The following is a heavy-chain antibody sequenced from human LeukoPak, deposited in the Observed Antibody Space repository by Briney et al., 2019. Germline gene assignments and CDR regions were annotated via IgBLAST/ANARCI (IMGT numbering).Heavy chain of an antibody. CDR3: ARDPSSYYYGSGRPIGD. Sequence: SGGSLRLSCAASGFTFSSYSMNWVRQAPGKGLEWVSYISSSSNTIYYADSVKGRFTISRDNAKNSLYLQMNSLRAEDTAVYYCARDPSSYYYGSGRPIGDWGQGTLVTVSS. J-gene: IGHJ4*02. CDR2: ISSSSNTI. D-gene: IGHD3-10*01. CDR1: GFTFSSYS. V-gene: IGHV3-48*04.